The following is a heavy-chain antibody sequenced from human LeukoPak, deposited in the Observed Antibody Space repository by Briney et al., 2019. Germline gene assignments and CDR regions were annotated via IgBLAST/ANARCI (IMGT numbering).Heavy chain of an antibody. CDR3: GTDGRIPIFGVARPAGYMDV. J-gene: IGHJ6*03. CDR1: GGSISSYY. V-gene: IGHV4-59*01. CDR2: IYYSGST. D-gene: IGHD3-3*01. Sequence: SETLSLTCTVSGGSISSYYWSWIRQPPGKGLEWIGYIYYSGSTNYNPSLKSRVTISVDTCKKQFSLKLSSVTAADTAGYYWGTDGRIPIFGVARPAGYMDVWGKGTTVTVSS.